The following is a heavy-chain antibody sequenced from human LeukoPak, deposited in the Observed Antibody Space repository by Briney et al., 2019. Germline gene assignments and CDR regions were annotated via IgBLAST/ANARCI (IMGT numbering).Heavy chain of an antibody. J-gene: IGHJ4*02. CDR3: AKSPPSTTNYFDY. V-gene: IGHV3-23*01. CDR1: GFTFRSYA. Sequence: PGVSLRLSCAASGFTFRSYAMSWVRQAPGKGLEWVSAISGSGGSTYYADSVKGRFTISRDNSKNTLYLQMNSLRAEDTAVYYCAKSPPSTTNYFDYWGQGTLVTVSS. CDR2: ISGSGGST. D-gene: IGHD4-17*01.